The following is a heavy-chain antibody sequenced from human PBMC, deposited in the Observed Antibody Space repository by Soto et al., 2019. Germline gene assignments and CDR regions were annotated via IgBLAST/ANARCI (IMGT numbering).Heavy chain of an antibody. CDR3: ARASAFTVTASSFDY. CDR1: GYTFTSYG. Sequence: ASVKVSCKASGYTFTSYGISWVRQAPGQGLEWMGWISAYNGNTTYAQKLQGRVTMTTDTSTSTAYMELRSLRSDDTAVYYCARASAFTVTASSFDYWGQGTLVTVSS. D-gene: IGHD4-17*01. J-gene: IGHJ4*02. V-gene: IGHV1-18*01. CDR2: ISAYNGNT.